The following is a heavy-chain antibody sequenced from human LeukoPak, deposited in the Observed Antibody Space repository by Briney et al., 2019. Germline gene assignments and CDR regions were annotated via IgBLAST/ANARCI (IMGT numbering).Heavy chain of an antibody. V-gene: IGHV4-59*01. CDR3: ARGGYSYSNDAFDI. J-gene: IGHJ3*02. CDR1: GGSISSYY. CDR2: IYYSGST. Sequence: SETLSLTCTVSGGSISSYYWSWIRQPPGKGLGWIGYIYYSGSTNYNPSLKSRVTISVNTSKNQFSLKLSSVTAADTAVYYCARGGYSYSNDAFDIWGQGTMVTVSS. D-gene: IGHD5-18*01.